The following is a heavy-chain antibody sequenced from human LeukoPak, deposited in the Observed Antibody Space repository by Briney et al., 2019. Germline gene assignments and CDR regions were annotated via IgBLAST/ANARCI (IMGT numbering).Heavy chain of an antibody. J-gene: IGHJ4*02. CDR2: INHSGST. Sequence: SETLSLTCAVYGGSFSGYYWSWIRQPPGKGVEWMGGINHSGSTNYNPCLKSRVTISVDPSHNHFSMKLSSVTAPDTAVYYCAGGIMVYAPLFDYWGQGTLVTVSS. CDR3: AGGIMVYAPLFDY. CDR1: GGSFSGYY. D-gene: IGHD2-8*01. V-gene: IGHV4-34*01.